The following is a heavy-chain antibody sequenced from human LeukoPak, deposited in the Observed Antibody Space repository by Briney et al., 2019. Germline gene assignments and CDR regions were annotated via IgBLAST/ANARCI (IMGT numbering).Heavy chain of an antibody. D-gene: IGHD2-2*01. Sequence: ETLSLTCGVYGGSLSGYYWSWIRQPPGKGLEWVSAISGGGGSSGGSTYYADSVKGRFTISKDNSKNTLYLQMSSLRAEDTAVYYCARCASAVPAAVAYWGQGTLVTVSS. J-gene: IGHJ4*02. CDR3: ARCASAVPAAVAY. CDR1: GGSLSGYY. V-gene: IGHV3-23*01. CDR2: ISGGGGSSGGST.